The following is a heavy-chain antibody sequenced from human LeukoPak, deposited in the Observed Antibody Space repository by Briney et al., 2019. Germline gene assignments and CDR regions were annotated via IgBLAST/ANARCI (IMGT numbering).Heavy chain of an antibody. CDR2: IYYSGST. CDR3: ARGPYTIFGVAPYDY. V-gene: IGHV4-30-4*07. Sequence: SQTLSLTCAVSGGSISSGDYSWSWIRQPPGKGLEWIGNIYYSGSTYYNPSLKSRVNISVDTSKNQFSLKLSSVTAADTAVYYCARGPYTIFGVAPYDYWGQGTLVTVSS. D-gene: IGHD3-3*01. CDR1: GGSISSGDYS. J-gene: IGHJ4*02.